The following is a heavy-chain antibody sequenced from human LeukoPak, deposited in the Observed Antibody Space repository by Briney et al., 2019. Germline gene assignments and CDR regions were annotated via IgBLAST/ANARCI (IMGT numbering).Heavy chain of an antibody. CDR1: GFTFSSYS. J-gene: IGHJ4*02. V-gene: IGHV3-21*01. D-gene: IGHD6-13*01. CDR2: ISSSSSYI. CDR3: ARDHHGSYSSSWYPLDY. Sequence: GGSLRLSCAASGFTFSSYSMNWVRQAPGKGLEWVSSISSSSSYIYYADSVKGRFTISRDNAKNSLYLQMNSLRAEHTAVYYCARDHHGSYSSSWYPLDYWGQGTLVTVSS.